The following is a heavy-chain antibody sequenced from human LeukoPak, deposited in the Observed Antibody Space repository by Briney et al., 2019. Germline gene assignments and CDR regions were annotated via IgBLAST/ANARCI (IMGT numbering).Heavy chain of an antibody. V-gene: IGHV1-69*06. CDR3: ATDRYYDSSGYYARYAFDI. Sequence: GASVKVSCKASGDTFSSCAISWVRQAPGQGLEWMGGIIPIFGTANYAQKFQGRVTMTEDTSTDTAYMELSSLRSEDTAVYYCATDRYYDSSGYYARYAFDIWGQGTMVTVSS. D-gene: IGHD3-22*01. J-gene: IGHJ3*02. CDR1: GDTFSSCA. CDR2: IIPIFGTA.